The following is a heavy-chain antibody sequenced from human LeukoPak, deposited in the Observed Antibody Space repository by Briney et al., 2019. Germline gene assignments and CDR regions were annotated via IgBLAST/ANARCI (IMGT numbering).Heavy chain of an antibody. CDR3: ARDHDMWASGDWFDP. D-gene: IGHD3-10*01. J-gene: IGHJ5*02. CDR1: GFTFSDYY. CDR2: ISSSGSTI. Sequence: GGSLRLSCAASGFTFSDYYMSWIRQAPGKGLEWVSYISSSGSTIYYADSVKGRFTISRDNAKNSLYLQMNSLRAEDTAVYYCARDHDMWASGDWFDPWGQGTLVTVSS. V-gene: IGHV3-11*04.